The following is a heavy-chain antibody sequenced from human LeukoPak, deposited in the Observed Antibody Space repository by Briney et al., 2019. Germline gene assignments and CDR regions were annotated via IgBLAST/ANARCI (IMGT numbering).Heavy chain of an antibody. Sequence: GGSLRLSGAASGFTLSSYALTWVRQAPGKGLEWVSSISDSGDRTHYADSVKGRFTISRVNSKNTLFLQMSNLRTEDTAVYYCANSSLAWGQGTLVTVSS. V-gene: IGHV3-23*01. D-gene: IGHD6-6*01. CDR2: ISDSGDRT. CDR3: ANSSLA. CDR1: GFTLSSYA. J-gene: IGHJ4*02.